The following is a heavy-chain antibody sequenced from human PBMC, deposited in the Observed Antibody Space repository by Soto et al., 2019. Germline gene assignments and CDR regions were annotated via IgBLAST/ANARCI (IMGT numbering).Heavy chain of an antibody. D-gene: IGHD5-12*01. CDR3: ARSTRGYSGYASHIDN. CDR1: GGSIISSYW. V-gene: IGHV4-4*02. Sequence: TLSLTCAVSGGSIISSYWWTWVRQAPGKGLQWIGEIYHSGITNYNPSLRSRVSMSVDKSNNEFSLSLTSVTAADTAVYYCARSTRGYSGYASHIDNWGQGTLVTVSS. J-gene: IGHJ4*02. CDR2: IYHSGIT.